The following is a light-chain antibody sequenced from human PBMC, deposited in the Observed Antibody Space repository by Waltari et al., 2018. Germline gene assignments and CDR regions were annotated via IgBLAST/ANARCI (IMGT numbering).Light chain of an antibody. V-gene: IGLV2-23*02. CDR2: EAT. Sequence: QSALTQPASVSGSPGQSITISCTGTTSDIGAYNLISWYQQYPGRVPKFIIYEATKRPSWVSDRFSGSKSGNTASLTISGLLAEDEADYYCCSYTGTATFLLFGGGTKLTVL. CDR1: TSDIGAYNL. J-gene: IGLJ2*01. CDR3: CSYTGTATFLL.